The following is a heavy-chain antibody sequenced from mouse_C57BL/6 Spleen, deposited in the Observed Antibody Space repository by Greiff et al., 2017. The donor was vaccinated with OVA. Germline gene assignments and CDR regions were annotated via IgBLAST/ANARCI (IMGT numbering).Heavy chain of an antibody. CDR1: GYAFSSSW. CDR3: ARSGVYYDYDGFAY. D-gene: IGHD2-4*01. J-gene: IGHJ3*01. CDR2: IYPGDGDT. V-gene: IGHV1-82*01. Sequence: VQLQQSGPELVKPGASVKISCKASGYAFSSSWMNWVKQRPGKGLEWIGRIYPGDGDTNYNGKFKGKATLTADKSSSTAYMQLSSRTSEDSAVYFCARSGVYYDYDGFAYWGQGTLVTVSA.